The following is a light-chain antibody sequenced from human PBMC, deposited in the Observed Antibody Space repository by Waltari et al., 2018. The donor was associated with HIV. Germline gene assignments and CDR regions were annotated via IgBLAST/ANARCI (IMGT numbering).Light chain of an antibody. CDR3: SSHAGSKVV. CDR2: DVI. V-gene: IGLV2-8*01. Sequence: QSALTQPPSPSGSPGQSVTLSCPGTSRDVGGYNYVSWHQQHPGKAPKLMIYDVIKRPSGVPDRFSGSKSGNTASLTVSGLQPEDEADYYCSSHAGSKVVFGGGTRLTVL. J-gene: IGLJ2*01. CDR1: SRDVGGYNY.